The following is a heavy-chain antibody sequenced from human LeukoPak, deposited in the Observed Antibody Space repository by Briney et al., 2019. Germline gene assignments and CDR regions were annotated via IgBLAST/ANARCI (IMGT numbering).Heavy chain of an antibody. V-gene: IGHV3-7*01. CDR1: GFTFSNHW. D-gene: IGHD2-15*01. CDR3: ARWGGGSCYDY. J-gene: IGHJ4*02. CDR2: IKQDGSDK. Sequence: GGSLRLSCAASGFTFSNHWMSWVRQAPGKGLEWVANIKQDGSDKYYVDSVKGRFTISRDNAKNSLYLQMNSLRAEDTAVYFCARWGGGSCYDYWGQGTLVAVSS.